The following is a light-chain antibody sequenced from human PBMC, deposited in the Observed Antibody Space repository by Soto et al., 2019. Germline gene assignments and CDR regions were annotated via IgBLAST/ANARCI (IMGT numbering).Light chain of an antibody. CDR3: ASLTTTNFV. V-gene: IGLV2-14*01. CDR2: EVT. Sequence: QSALTQPASVSGSPGQSITISCTGTSSDVGAYNLVSCYQHLPDKAPKLIISEVTHRPSGASDRFSGSKSGDTASLTISGLQAEDEADYYCASLTTTNFVFGSGTKVTVL. CDR1: SSDVGAYNL. J-gene: IGLJ1*01.